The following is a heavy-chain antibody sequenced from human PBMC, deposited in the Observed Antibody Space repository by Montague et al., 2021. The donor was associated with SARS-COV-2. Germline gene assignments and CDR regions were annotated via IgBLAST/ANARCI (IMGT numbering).Heavy chain of an antibody. CDR2: IYYSGST. V-gene: IGHV4-59*01. CDR1: GGSISSYY. Sequence: SETLSLTCTVSGGSISSYYWSWIRQPPGKGLEWIGYIYYSGSTNYNPSLKSRVTISVDTSKNQFSLRLTSLTAADTAVYYCARSISSSGARDNWGQGILVTVS. D-gene: IGHD3-22*01. J-gene: IGHJ4*02. CDR3: ARSISSSGARDN.